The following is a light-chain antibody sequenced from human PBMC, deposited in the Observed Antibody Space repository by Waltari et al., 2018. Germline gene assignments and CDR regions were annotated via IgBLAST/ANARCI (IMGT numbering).Light chain of an antibody. V-gene: IGLV3-19*01. CDR3: HSRDASGVAGS. CDR2: DKN. Sequence: SSELTQDPAVSVAMGQTVRITCQGDSLRSYYANWYQQRPGQAPILVMYDKNNRPSGVPDRFSGSSSHNTASLTITGAQAEDEASYYCHSRDASGVAGSFGGGTKLTVL. CDR1: SLRSYY. J-gene: IGLJ2*01.